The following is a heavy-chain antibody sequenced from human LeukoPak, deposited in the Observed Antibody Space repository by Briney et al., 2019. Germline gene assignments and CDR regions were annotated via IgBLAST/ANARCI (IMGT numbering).Heavy chain of an antibody. Sequence: PGGSLRLSCAASGFTFDDYTMHWVRQAPGKGLEWISLISWEGSSTYYADSVKGRFTISRENSKNSLYLQMNSLRTEDTALYYCAKTQVPYYDFWSGLYPYYYYMDVWGIGTTVTVSS. CDR1: GFTFDDYT. V-gene: IGHV3-43*01. D-gene: IGHD3-3*01. CDR3: AKTQVPYYDFWSGLYPYYYYMDV. CDR2: ISWEGSST. J-gene: IGHJ6*03.